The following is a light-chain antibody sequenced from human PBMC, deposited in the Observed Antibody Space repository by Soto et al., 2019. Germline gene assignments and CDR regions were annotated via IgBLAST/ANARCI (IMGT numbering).Light chain of an antibody. V-gene: IGKV4-1*01. J-gene: IGKJ4*01. Sequence: DIVMTQSPDSLAVSLGERATINCKSSQSVLSSSNNKHYLAWYQQKPGPPPTVLLYWASTRESGVPDRFSGSGSGTDFTLTISSLQAEDVAVYYCQHYYSSPLTFGGGTKVDIK. CDR2: WAS. CDR3: QHYYSSPLT. CDR1: QSVLSSSNNKHY.